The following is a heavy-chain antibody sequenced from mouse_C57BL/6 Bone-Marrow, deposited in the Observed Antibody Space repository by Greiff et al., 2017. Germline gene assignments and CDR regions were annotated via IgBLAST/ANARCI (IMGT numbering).Heavy chain of an antibody. CDR2: IYPGDGDT. CDR1: GYAFSSYW. Sequence: QVQLQQSGAELVKPGASVKISCKASGYAFSSYWMNWVKQRPGQGLEWIGQIYPGDGDTNYNGKFKGKATLTVDKSSSTAYMQLSSLTSEDSAVYCCASRYSGSWFAYWGRGTVVTVSA. CDR3: ASRYSGSWFAY. V-gene: IGHV1-80*01. J-gene: IGHJ3*01. D-gene: IGHD2-12*01.